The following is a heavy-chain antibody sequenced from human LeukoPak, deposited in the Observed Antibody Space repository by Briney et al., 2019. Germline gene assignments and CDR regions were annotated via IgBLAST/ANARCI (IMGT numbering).Heavy chain of an antibody. CDR3: ARRVHSSSWSSYFDY. J-gene: IGHJ4*02. V-gene: IGHV4-59*02. CDR1: GASVSGYY. Sequence: SEALSLTCTVSGASVSGYYWSWIRQPPGKGLEWIGYIYYSGSTNYNPSLKSRVTISVDKSKNQFFLKLSSVTATDTAVYYCARRVHSSSWSSYFDYWGQETLVTVSS. D-gene: IGHD6-13*01. CDR2: IYYSGST.